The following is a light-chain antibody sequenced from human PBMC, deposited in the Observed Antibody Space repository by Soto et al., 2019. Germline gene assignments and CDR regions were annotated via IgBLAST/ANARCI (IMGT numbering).Light chain of an antibody. J-gene: IGKJ3*01. Sequence: DIPMTQSPSTLSASVGDRVTITCRASQSISSWLAWYQQKPGKAPKLLIYKASSLESGVPSRFSGSGSGTEFTLTISSLQPDDFATYYCQQYNSYWFTFGPGTKVDIK. V-gene: IGKV1-5*03. CDR1: QSISSW. CDR3: QQYNSYWFT. CDR2: KAS.